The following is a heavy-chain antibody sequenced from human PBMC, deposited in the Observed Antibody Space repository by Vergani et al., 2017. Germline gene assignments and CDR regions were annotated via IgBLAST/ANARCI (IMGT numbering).Heavy chain of an antibody. CDR3: ARDSKEVAGTRAYYYYYMDV. CDR1: GFTFNQYG. V-gene: IGHV3-33*01. D-gene: IGHD6-19*01. Sequence: QVQLVESGGGVVQPGRSLRLSCAASGFTFNQYGMHWVRQAPGKGLEWVAVIWYDGSNKYYADSVKGRFTISRDNSKNTLYLQMNSLRAEDTAVYYCARDSKEVAGTRAYYYYYMDVWGKXP. CDR2: IWYDGSNK. J-gene: IGHJ6*03.